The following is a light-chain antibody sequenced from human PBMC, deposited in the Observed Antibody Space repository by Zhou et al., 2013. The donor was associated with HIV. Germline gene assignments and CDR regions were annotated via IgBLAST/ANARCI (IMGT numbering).Light chain of an antibody. J-gene: IGKJ3*01. Sequence: IQMTQSPSSLSASVGDRVTITCRTGQSIANYLNWYQQKPGKPPKLLIYDASILDSGVPSRFSGSGSGTDFTLTISSLQPEDFATYYCQQFSDLFTFGPGTKVDI. V-gene: IGKV1D-13*01. CDR3: QQFSDLFT. CDR2: DAS. CDR1: QSIANY.